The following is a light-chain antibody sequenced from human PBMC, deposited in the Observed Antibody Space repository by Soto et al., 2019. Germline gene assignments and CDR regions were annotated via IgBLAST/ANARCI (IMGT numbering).Light chain of an antibody. CDR3: SSYTSSSTL. CDR1: SSDVGGYHY. V-gene: IGLV2-14*01. Sequence: QSVLTQPAAVSGSPGQSITISCTGTSSDVGGYHYVSWYQHHPGKAPKLMLYEVSDRPSGISSRFSGSKSGNTASLTISGLQTEDEADYYCSSYTSSSTLFGTGTKVTVL. J-gene: IGLJ1*01. CDR2: EVS.